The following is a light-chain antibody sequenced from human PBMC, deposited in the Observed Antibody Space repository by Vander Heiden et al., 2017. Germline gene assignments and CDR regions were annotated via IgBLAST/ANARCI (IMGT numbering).Light chain of an antibody. J-gene: IGKJ1*01. V-gene: IGKV3-15*01. CDR1: QSVSSN. CDR2: GAS. Sequence: EIVMTQSPATLSVSPGERATLSCRASQSVSSNLAWYQQKPGQPPRLLIYGASTRTTGIPARFSGSGSGTAFTLTISSLQSEDFAVYYCQQYNNWPPWTFGQGTKVEIK. CDR3: QQYNNWPPWT.